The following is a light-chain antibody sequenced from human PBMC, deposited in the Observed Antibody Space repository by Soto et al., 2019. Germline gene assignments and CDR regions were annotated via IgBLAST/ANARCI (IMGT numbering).Light chain of an antibody. CDR2: DAS. V-gene: IGKV1-9*01. Sequence: IQLTQSPSSLSASVGDRVTITCRASQDISTFLAWYQQKPGIAPKLLIYDASTLQSGVPSRFSGSGSGTDFTLTVSSLQPEDFATYYCQQLNDYPITLGQGTRLEI. CDR1: QDISTF. J-gene: IGKJ5*01. CDR3: QQLNDYPIT.